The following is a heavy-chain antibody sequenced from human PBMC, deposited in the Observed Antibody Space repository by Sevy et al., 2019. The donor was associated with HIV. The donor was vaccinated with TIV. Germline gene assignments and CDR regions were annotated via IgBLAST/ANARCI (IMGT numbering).Heavy chain of an antibody. Sequence: SETLSLTCTVSGGSINSDDYYWSWIRQPAGKGLEWIGRINTRGITHYNPSSRSRVIIPADINKNDFSLKLTSVTAADTAVYYCARGVGYVSFEVWFDPWGPGTPVTVSS. J-gene: IGHJ5*02. D-gene: IGHD2-15*01. CDR1: GGSINSDDYY. CDR2: INTRGIT. CDR3: ARGVGYVSFEVWFDP. V-gene: IGHV4-61*02.